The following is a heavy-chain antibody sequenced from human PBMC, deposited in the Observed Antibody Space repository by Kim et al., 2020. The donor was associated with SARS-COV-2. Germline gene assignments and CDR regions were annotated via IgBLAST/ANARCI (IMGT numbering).Heavy chain of an antibody. J-gene: IGHJ6*02. D-gene: IGHD5-12*01. CDR3: AAPGMATITGYYYYGMDV. CDR2: ISSSSSYI. Sequence: GGSLRLSCAASGFTFSSYSMNWVRQAPGKGLEWVSSISSSSSYIYYADSVKGRFTISRDNAKNSLYLQMNSLRAEDTAVYYCAAPGMATITGYYYYGMDVWGQGTTVTVSS. V-gene: IGHV3-21*01. CDR1: GFTFSSYS.